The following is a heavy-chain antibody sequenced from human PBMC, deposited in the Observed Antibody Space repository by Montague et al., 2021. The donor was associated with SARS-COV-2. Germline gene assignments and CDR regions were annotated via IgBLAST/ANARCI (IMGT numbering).Heavy chain of an antibody. Sequence: VKPTQTLTLTCTFSGFSLSTSGVGVGWIRQPPGKALEWLALIYWDDDKRYSPSLKSRLTITKDTSKNQVVLTMTNMDPVDTATYYCAHRPTLYSGYVASPFDPWGQGTLVTVSS. V-gene: IGHV2-5*02. J-gene: IGHJ5*02. CDR3: AHRPTLYSGYVASPFDP. CDR1: GFSLSTSGVG. D-gene: IGHD5-12*01. CDR2: IYWDDDK.